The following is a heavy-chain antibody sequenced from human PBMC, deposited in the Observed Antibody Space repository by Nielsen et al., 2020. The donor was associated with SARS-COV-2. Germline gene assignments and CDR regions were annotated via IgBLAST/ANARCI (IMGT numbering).Heavy chain of an antibody. Sequence: ASVKVSCRASGYTFTGDYMHWVRQAPGQGLEWLGRINPNSGGTNYAQKFQGRVTMTRDTSISTAYMELGRLRSDDTAVYYCARERGWELPDDYWGQGTLVTVSS. J-gene: IGHJ4*02. V-gene: IGHV1-2*06. D-gene: IGHD1-26*01. CDR3: ARERGWELPDDY. CDR1: GYTFTGDY. CDR2: INPNSGGT.